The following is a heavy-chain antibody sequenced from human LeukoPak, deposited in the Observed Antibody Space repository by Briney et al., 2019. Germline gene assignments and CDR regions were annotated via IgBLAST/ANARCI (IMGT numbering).Heavy chain of an antibody. CDR3: ARVRTDRFGELSSVDY. V-gene: IGHV3-23*01. CDR2: ISGSGGST. J-gene: IGHJ4*02. D-gene: IGHD3-10*01. CDR1: GFTFSSYA. Sequence: GGSLRLSCAASGFTFSSYAMSWVRQAPGKGLEWVSAISGSGGSTYYADSVKGRFTISRDNSKNTLYLQMNSLRAEDTAVYYCARVRTDRFGELSSVDYWGQGTLVTVSS.